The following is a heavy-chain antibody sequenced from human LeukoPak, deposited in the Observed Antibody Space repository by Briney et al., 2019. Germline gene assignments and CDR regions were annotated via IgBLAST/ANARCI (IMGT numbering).Heavy chain of an antibody. V-gene: IGHV1-2*02. CDR2: INVNSGGT. CDR3: ARLTGNREFDY. CDR1: GYGFTDHY. Sequence: ASVKVSCKASGYGFTDHYMHWVRQAPGQGLEWMGWINVNSGGTRFPRKFQGRVTMTRDTSISTAYMELSRLRSDDTAVYYCARLTGNREFDYWGQGALVTVSS. J-gene: IGHJ4*02. D-gene: IGHD7-27*01.